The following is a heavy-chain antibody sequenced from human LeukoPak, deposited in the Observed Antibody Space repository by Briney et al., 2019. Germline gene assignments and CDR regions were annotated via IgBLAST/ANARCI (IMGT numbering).Heavy chain of an antibody. CDR2: LNPNSGNA. CDR1: GYIFTTYD. Sequence: ASVKVSCKASGYIFTTYDIGWVRRATGQGLEWMGWLNPNSGNAGNAQKFQGRVTISRNTSISTAYMELSSLRSDDTAIYYCARRKFLGWFDPWGQGTLVTVSS. D-gene: IGHD7-27*01. V-gene: IGHV1-8*03. CDR3: ARRKFLGWFDP. J-gene: IGHJ5*02.